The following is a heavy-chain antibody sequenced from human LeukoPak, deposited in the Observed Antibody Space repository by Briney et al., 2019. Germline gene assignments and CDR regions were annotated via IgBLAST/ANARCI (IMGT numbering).Heavy chain of an antibody. CDR1: GGSFSGYY. J-gene: IGHJ4*02. V-gene: IGHV4-34*01. CDR3: VRVFKQQLTN. D-gene: IGHD6-13*01. Sequence: SETLSLTCAVYGGSFSGYYWSWIRQPPGKGLEWIGEINHSGSTNYNPSLKSRVTISVDTSKNQFSLKLSSVTAADTAVYYCVRVFKQQLTNWGQGTLVTVSS. CDR2: INHSGST.